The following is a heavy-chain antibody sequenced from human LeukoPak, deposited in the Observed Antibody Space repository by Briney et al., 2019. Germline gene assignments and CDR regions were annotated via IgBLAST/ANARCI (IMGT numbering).Heavy chain of an antibody. CDR2: ISKSGDNT. D-gene: IGHD1-26*01. J-gene: IGHJ3*02. V-gene: IGHV3-21*01. Sequence: GGSLRLSCAASGFSFSTYAMTWVRQAPGDGLEWVAGISKSGDNTYYRDSVKGRFTISRDNAKNSLYLQMNSLRAEDTAVYYCARDLSNGGSYPRKAFDIWGQGTMVTVSS. CDR3: ARDLSNGGSYPRKAFDI. CDR1: GFSFSTYA.